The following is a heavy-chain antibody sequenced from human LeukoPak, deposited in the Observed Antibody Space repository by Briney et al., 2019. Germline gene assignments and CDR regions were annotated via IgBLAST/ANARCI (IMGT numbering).Heavy chain of an antibody. V-gene: IGHV3-53*01. CDR3: ARAECGGDCYLDY. CDR2: IYSGGST. CDR1: GFTVSSNY. Sequence: PGGSLRLSCAASGFTVSSNYMSWVRQAPGKGLEWVSVIYSGGSTYYADSVKGRFTISRDNSKNTLYLQMNSLRAEDTAVYYCARAECGGDCYLDYWGQGTLVTVSS. J-gene: IGHJ4*02. D-gene: IGHD2-21*02.